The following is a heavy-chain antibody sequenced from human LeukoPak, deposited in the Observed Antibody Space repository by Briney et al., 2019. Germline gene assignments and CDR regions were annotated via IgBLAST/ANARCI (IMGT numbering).Heavy chain of an antibody. CDR1: GYTFTGYY. D-gene: IGHD1-26*01. CDR2: INPNSGGT. J-gene: IGHJ4*02. V-gene: IGHV1-2*02. CDR3: ARVRYSGSHLLDY. Sequence: GASVKVSCKXSGYTFTGYYMHWVRQAPGQGLEWMGWINPNSGGTNYAQKFQGRVTMTRDTSISTAYMELSRLRSDDTAVYYCARVRYSGSHLLDYWGQGTLVTVSS.